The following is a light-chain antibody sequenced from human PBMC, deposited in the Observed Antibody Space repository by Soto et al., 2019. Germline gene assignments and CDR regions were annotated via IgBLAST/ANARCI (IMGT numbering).Light chain of an antibody. CDR3: QQASSFPLA. V-gene: IGKV1-12*01. J-gene: IGKJ4*01. Sequence: DIQMTQSPSTLSASVGDRVTITCRASQDIDISLAWFQQRPGKAPKVLIYAASGLVTGVPPTFSGSGSGTEFTLTISSLQPEDFASYYCQQASSFPLAFGGGTKVDI. CDR2: AAS. CDR1: QDIDIS.